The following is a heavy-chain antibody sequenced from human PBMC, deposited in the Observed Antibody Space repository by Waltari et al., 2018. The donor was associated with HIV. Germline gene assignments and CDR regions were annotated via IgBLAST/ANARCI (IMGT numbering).Heavy chain of an antibody. CDR1: GVQYGQYA. CDR2: ISSQGYGGTS. D-gene: IGHD3-16*02. Sequence: EVQLKESGGGVVPPGGSRRLNGLTWGVQYGQYALRWIRQAPGKAQEWVAFISSQGYGGTSDYAASVGGRFIISRDDSRSVVFLDMNSLKAEDTGVYYCVRDSLPKCAAASCYRRWGQGTEVIV. CDR3: VRDSLPKCAAASCYRR. V-gene: IGHV3-49*03. J-gene: IGHJ1*01.